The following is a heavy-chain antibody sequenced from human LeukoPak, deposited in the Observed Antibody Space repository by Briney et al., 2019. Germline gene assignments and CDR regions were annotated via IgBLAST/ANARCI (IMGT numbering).Heavy chain of an antibody. CDR1: GSIFTDYY. Sequence: ASVKVSCKASGSIFTDYYLHWVRQAPGQGLEWMGWIYPKSGGTDYAQKFQGRVTMTRDTSISTVYLELSSLGSDDTAVYYCTRARLSTSCYEFDPWGLGTPVTVSS. D-gene: IGHD2-2*01. V-gene: IGHV1-2*02. CDR3: TRARLSTSCYEFDP. CDR2: IYPKSGGT. J-gene: IGHJ5*02.